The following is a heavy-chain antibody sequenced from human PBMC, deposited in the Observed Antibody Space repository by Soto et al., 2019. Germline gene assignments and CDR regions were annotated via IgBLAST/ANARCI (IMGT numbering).Heavy chain of an antibody. V-gene: IGHV4-61*08. J-gene: IGHJ6*04. CDR1: GGSISSGGYY. Sequence: SETLSLTCTVSGGSISSGGYYWSWIRQPPGKGLEWIGYIYYSGSTNYNPSLKSRVTISVDTSKNQFSLKLSSVTAADTAVYYCARHLLGAAAEGLDVWGKGTTVTVSS. CDR2: IYYSGST. D-gene: IGHD6-13*01. CDR3: ARHLLGAAAEGLDV.